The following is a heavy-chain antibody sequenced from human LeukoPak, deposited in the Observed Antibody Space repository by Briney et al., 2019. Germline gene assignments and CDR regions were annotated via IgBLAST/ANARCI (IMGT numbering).Heavy chain of an antibody. CDR1: GFSFNNYW. J-gene: IGHJ4*02. CDR3: ARDYDFWSGYLDC. CDR2: IKQHGGEK. V-gene: IGHV3-7*05. D-gene: IGHD3-3*01. Sequence: PGGSLRLSCAVSGFSFNNYWMSWVRQAPGKGLEWVANIKQHGGEKYYVDSVKGRFSVSRDNAKNSLYLQMNSLRAEAMAVYYCARDYDFWSGYLDCWGQGTLVTVSS.